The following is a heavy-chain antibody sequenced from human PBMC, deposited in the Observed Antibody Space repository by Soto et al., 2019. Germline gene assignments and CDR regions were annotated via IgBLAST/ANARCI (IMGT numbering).Heavy chain of an antibody. CDR3: ARERAKKQWLDYGMDV. V-gene: IGHV1-18*01. D-gene: IGHD6-19*01. J-gene: IGHJ6*02. CDR2: ISAYNGNT. CDR1: GYRFTSYG. Sequence: ALVKVSYKASGYRFTSYGISWVRQAPGQGLEWMGWISAYNGNTNYAQKLQGRVTMTTDTSTSTAYMELRSLRSDDTAVYYCARERAKKQWLDYGMDVWGQGTTVTVS.